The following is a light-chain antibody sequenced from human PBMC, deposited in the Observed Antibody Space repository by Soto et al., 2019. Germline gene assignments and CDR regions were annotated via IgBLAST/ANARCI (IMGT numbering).Light chain of an antibody. J-gene: IGKJ1*01. Sequence: DIQMTQSPSTLSASVGDRVTITCRASQSISTSLAWYQQKPGEAPKFLIYDASSLESGVPARCSGSGWGTEFTLTISTLQPDVFQTFFAKQQNGYSRGPSAQGTRVDIK. CDR2: DAS. CDR1: QSISTS. CDR3: KQQNGYSRGP. V-gene: IGKV1-5*01.